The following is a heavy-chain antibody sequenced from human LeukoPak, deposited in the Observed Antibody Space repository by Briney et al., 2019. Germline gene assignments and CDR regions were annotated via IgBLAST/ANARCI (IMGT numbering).Heavy chain of an antibody. J-gene: IGHJ4*02. CDR3: ARWGSSGGYSYYGDY. D-gene: IGHD5-18*01. Sequence: PSETLSLTCTVSGGSISSGDYYWSWIRQPPGKGLEWIGYIYYSGSTYYNPSLKSRVTISVDTSKNQFSLKLSSVTAADTAVYSCARWGSSGGYSYYGDYWGQGTLVTVSS. CDR2: IYYSGST. CDR1: GGSISSGDYY. V-gene: IGHV4-30-4*01.